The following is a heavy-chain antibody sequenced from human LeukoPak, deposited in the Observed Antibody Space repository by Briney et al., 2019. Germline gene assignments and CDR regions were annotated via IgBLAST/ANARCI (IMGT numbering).Heavy chain of an antibody. Sequence: GGSLRLSCAVSEFTFSSYEMNWVRQAPGKGLEWVSYISSSGSTIYYADSVKGRFTISRDNAKNSLYLQMNSLRAEDTAVYYCAELGITMIGGVWGKGTTVTISS. CDR1: EFTFSSYE. V-gene: IGHV3-48*03. D-gene: IGHD3-10*02. CDR3: AELGITMIGGV. CDR2: ISSSGSTI. J-gene: IGHJ6*04.